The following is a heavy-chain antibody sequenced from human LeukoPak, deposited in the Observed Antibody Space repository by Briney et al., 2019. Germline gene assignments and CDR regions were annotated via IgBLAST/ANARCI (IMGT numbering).Heavy chain of an antibody. Sequence: GRSLRLSCAASGFTFDDYAMHWVRQAPGKGLEWVSGISWNSGSIGYADSVKGRFTISRDNAKNSLYLQMNSLRAEDTALYYCAKDDSSGSYFDIWGQGTMVTVSS. V-gene: IGHV3-9*01. J-gene: IGHJ3*02. CDR3: AKDDSSGSYFDI. D-gene: IGHD3-22*01. CDR1: GFTFDDYA. CDR2: ISWNSGSI.